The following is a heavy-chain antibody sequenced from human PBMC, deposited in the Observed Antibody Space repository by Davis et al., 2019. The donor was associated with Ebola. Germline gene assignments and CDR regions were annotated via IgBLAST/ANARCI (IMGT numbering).Heavy chain of an antibody. CDR1: GFTFSGSA. V-gene: IGHV3-73*01. Sequence: GGSLKISCAASGFTFSGSAMHWVRQASGKGLEWVGRIRSKANSYATAYAASVKGRFTISRDDSKNTAYLQMNSLKTEDTAVYYCTSSAVAGTYDYWGQGTLVTVSS. CDR3: TSSAVAGTYDY. J-gene: IGHJ4*02. D-gene: IGHD6-19*01. CDR2: IRSKANSYAT.